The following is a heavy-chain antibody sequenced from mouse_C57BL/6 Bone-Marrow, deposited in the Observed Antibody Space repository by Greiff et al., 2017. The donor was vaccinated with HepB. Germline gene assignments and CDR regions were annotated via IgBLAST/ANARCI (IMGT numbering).Heavy chain of an antibody. D-gene: IGHD2-1*01. Sequence: VQLQQSGPELVKPGASVKISCKASGYTFTDYYMNWVKQSHGKSLEWIGDINPNNGGTSYNQKFKGKATLTVAKSSSTAYMELRSLTSEDSAGYYCARDGNYEYYYAMDYWGQGTSVTVSS. CDR2: INPNNGGT. CDR3: ARDGNYEYYYAMDY. V-gene: IGHV1-26*01. CDR1: GYTFTDYY. J-gene: IGHJ4*01.